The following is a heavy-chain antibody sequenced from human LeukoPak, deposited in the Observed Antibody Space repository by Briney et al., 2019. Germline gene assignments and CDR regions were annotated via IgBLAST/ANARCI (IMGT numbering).Heavy chain of an antibody. CDR3: ARGSQVNGYINDY. CDR2: ISSSGSTI. J-gene: IGHJ4*02. V-gene: IGHV3-11*04. CDR1: GGSISSSSYY. D-gene: IGHD5-12*01. Sequence: LSLTCTVSGGSISSSSYYWGWIRQPPGKGLEWISYISSSGSTIYYANSVRGRFTISRDNAKNSLYLQMDSLRAEDTAVYYCARGSQVNGYINDYWGQGTLVTVSS.